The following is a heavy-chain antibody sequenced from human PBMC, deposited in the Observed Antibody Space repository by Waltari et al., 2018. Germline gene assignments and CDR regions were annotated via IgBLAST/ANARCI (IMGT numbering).Heavy chain of an antibody. CDR3: AHEFGAFDI. Sequence: QITLKESGPTLVKPTQTLTLTCTFSGFPLSTNGVGVGWIRQPPGKAPEWLALIYWNGDERYNPSLRSRLTITKDTSKNQVVLTMTNMDPVDTATYYCAHEFGAFDIWGQGTMVTVSS. J-gene: IGHJ3*02. CDR1: GFPLSTNGVG. D-gene: IGHD3-16*01. CDR2: IYWNGDE. V-gene: IGHV2-5*01.